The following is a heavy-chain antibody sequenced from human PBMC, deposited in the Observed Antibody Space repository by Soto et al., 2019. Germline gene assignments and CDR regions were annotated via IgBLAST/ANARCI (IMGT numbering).Heavy chain of an antibody. Sequence: SHTLSLTCAISGYSVSSNSAALNWIRQSPSRGLEWLGRTYYRSKWYNDYAVSVKSRITINPDTSKNQFSLQLNSVTPEDTAVYYCARGQGLQQLVGGYFGLWGRGTLVTVSS. V-gene: IGHV6-1*01. CDR2: TYYRSKWYN. D-gene: IGHD6-13*01. CDR3: ARGQGLQQLVGGYFGL. CDR1: GYSVSSNSAA. J-gene: IGHJ2*01.